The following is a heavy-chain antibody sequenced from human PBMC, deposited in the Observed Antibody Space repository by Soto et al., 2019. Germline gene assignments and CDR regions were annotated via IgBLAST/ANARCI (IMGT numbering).Heavy chain of an antibody. CDR2: IIPILGIA. V-gene: IGHV1-69*02. CDR3: ARGGYQLLFNNWFDP. D-gene: IGHD2-2*01. Sequence: QVQLVQSGAEVKKPGSSVKVSCKASGGTFSSYTISWVRQAPGQGLEWMGRIIPILGIANYAQKFQGRVTITADKSTSTAYMELSSLRSEDTAVYCCARGGYQLLFNNWFDPWGQGTLVTVSS. J-gene: IGHJ5*02. CDR1: GGTFSSYT.